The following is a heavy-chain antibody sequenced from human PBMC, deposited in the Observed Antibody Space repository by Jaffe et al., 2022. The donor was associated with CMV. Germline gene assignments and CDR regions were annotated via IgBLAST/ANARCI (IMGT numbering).Heavy chain of an antibody. J-gene: IGHJ4*02. CDR2: IYYSGST. Sequence: QVQLQESGPGLVKPSETLSLTCTVSGGSISSYYWSWIRQPPGKGLEWIGYIYYSGSTNYNPSLKSRVTISVDTSKNQFSLKLSSVTAADTAVYYCARARGRAAMHSYYYFDYWGQGTLVTVSS. D-gene: IGHD2-2*01. CDR3: ARARGRAAMHSYYYFDY. CDR1: GGSISSYY. V-gene: IGHV4-59*01.